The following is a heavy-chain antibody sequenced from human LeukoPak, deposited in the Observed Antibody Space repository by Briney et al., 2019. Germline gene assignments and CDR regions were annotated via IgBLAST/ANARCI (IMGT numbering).Heavy chain of an antibody. V-gene: IGHV4-39*07. CDR1: GGSISSSSYY. CDR3: ARGADTAMVRYFDL. D-gene: IGHD5-18*01. J-gene: IGHJ2*01. Sequence: PSETLSLTCTVSGGSISSSSYYWGWIRQPPGKGLEWIGSIYYSGSTYYNPSLKSQVTISVDTSKNQFSLKLSSVTAADTAVYYCARGADTAMVRYFDLWGRGTLVTVSS. CDR2: IYYSGST.